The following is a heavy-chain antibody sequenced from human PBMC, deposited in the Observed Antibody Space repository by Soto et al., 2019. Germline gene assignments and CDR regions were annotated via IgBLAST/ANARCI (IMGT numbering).Heavy chain of an antibody. CDR3: ARVQSYYYAGSGYYTFDY. D-gene: IGHD3-22*01. V-gene: IGHV1-2*02. J-gene: IGHJ4*02. CDR2: INPNSGGT. Sequence: QVPLVQSGAEVKKPRASVKVSCKASGYTFTDYYMHWVRQAPGQGLEWMGWINPNSGGTNYAQKFQGRVTMTRDTSISTAYMELSRLRSDDTAVYYCARVQSYYYAGSGYYTFDYWGQGTLVTVSS. CDR1: GYTFTDYY.